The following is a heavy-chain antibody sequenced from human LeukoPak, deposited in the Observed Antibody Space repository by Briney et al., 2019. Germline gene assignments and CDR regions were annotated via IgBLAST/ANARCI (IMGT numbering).Heavy chain of an antibody. CDR1: GFTFSSYW. J-gene: IGHJ4*02. D-gene: IGHD2-21*02. CDR3: ARRVVVTAGLGGYFDY. Sequence: GGSLRLSCAASGFTFSSYWMHWVRQAPGKGLVWVSRINSDGSSTSYADSVKGRFTISRDNAKNTLYLQMNSLRAEDTAVYYCARRVVVTAGLGGYFDYWGQGTLVTVSS. CDR2: INSDGSST. V-gene: IGHV3-74*01.